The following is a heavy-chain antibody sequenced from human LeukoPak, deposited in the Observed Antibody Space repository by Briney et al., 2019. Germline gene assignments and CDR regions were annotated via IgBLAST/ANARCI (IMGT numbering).Heavy chain of an antibody. Sequence: GGSLRLSCVASGFTFSDAWTSWVRQAPGKGLEWVGRIKSKTDGGTTDYAAPAKGRFTISRDDSKNTLYLQMNSLKTEDTAVYYCTTVLTYYYDSSGYSGWGQGTLVTVSS. CDR3: TTVLTYYYDSSGYSG. D-gene: IGHD3-22*01. V-gene: IGHV3-15*01. J-gene: IGHJ4*02. CDR1: GFTFSDAW. CDR2: IKSKTDGGTT.